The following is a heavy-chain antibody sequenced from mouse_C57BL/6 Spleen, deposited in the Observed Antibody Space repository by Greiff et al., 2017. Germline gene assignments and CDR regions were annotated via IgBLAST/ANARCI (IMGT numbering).Heavy chain of an antibody. CDR2: IYPGSGST. Sequence: QVQLQQPVAELVKPGASVKMSCKASGYTFTSYWITWVKQRPGQGLEWIGDIYPGSGSTNYNEKFKSKATLTVDTSSSTAYMQLSSLTSEDSAVXYCARGDSSVTGAMDYWGQGTSVTVSS. CDR3: ARGDSSVTGAMDY. D-gene: IGHD3-2*02. V-gene: IGHV1-55*01. CDR1: GYTFTSYW. J-gene: IGHJ4*01.